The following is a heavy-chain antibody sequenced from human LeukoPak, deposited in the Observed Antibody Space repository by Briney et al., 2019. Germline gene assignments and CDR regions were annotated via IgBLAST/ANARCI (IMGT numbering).Heavy chain of an antibody. D-gene: IGHD6-19*01. Sequence: MKSGPTLVNPTQTLTLTCTFSGFSLSTSGVGVGWIRQPPGKALEWLALIYWDDDKRYSPSLKSGLTITEDTSKNQVVLTMTNMDPVDTATYYCVHSGSGYSSGWSRYYFDYWGQGTLVTVSS. V-gene: IGHV2-5*02. CDR1: GFSLSTSGVG. J-gene: IGHJ4*02. CDR3: VHSGSGYSSGWSRYYFDY. CDR2: IYWDDDK.